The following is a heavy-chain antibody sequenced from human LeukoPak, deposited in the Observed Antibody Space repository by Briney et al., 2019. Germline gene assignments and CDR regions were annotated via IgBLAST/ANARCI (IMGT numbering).Heavy chain of an antibody. Sequence: ASVKVSCKATGYTFTSYGISWVREAPGQALEWIGWISAYNGNTNYAQKLQGRVTMTTDTSTSTAYMELRSLRSDDTAVYCCARRRGNWFDPWGQGTLVTVSS. D-gene: IGHD3-16*01. V-gene: IGHV1-18*01. J-gene: IGHJ5*02. CDR2: ISAYNGNT. CDR3: ARRRGNWFDP. CDR1: GYTFTSYG.